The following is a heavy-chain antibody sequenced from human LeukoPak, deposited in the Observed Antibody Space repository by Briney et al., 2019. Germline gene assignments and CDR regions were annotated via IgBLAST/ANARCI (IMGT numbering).Heavy chain of an antibody. D-gene: IGHD1-26*01. CDR2: INEDGSTT. Sequence: GGSLRLSCAASGFTFSSNWMHWVRQAPGKGLVWVSRINEDGSTTNYADSVRGRSTIFRDNAKNTLYLQMNSLRAEDTAVYYCVRDLGGRSGHWGQGTLVTVSS. J-gene: IGHJ4*02. CDR1: GFTFSSNW. V-gene: IGHV3-74*01. CDR3: VRDLGGRSGH.